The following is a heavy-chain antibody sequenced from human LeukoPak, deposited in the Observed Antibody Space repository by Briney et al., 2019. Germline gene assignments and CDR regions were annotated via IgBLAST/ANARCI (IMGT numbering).Heavy chain of an antibody. D-gene: IGHD2-21*02. Sequence: GGSLRLSCAASGFTFSSYSMNWVRQAPGKGLEWVSSISSSSSYIYYADSEKGRFTISRDNAKNSLYLQMNSLRAEDTAVYYCASLAYCGGDCQNLFDYWGQGTLVTVSS. V-gene: IGHV3-21*01. CDR2: ISSSSSYI. J-gene: IGHJ4*02. CDR3: ASLAYCGGDCQNLFDY. CDR1: GFTFSSYS.